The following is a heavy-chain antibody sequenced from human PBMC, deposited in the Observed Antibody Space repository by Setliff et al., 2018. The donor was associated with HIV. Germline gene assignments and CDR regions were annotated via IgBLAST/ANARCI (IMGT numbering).Heavy chain of an antibody. V-gene: IGHV4-39*07. Sequence: TSETLSLTCTVSGGSISSSSYYWGWIRQPPGKGLEWIGSIYYSGSTYYNPSLKSRGTISVDTSKNQFSLKLSSVTAADTAVYYCARDGIASAWGFDYWGQGTLVTVSS. CDR1: GGSISSSSYY. J-gene: IGHJ4*02. CDR2: IYYSGST. D-gene: IGHD6-13*01. CDR3: ARDGIASAWGFDY.